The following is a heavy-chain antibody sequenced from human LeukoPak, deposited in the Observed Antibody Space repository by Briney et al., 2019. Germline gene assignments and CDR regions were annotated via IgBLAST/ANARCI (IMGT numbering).Heavy chain of an antibody. D-gene: IGHD3-16*02. CDR1: GYTFTSYG. J-gene: IGHJ4*02. Sequence: ASVKVSCKASGYTFTSYGISWVRQAPGQGLEWMGWISAYNGNTNYAQKLQGRVTMTTDTSTSTAYMELRSLRSDDTAVYCCARAGGDYVWGSYRPDYWGQGTLVTVSS. CDR2: ISAYNGNT. CDR3: ARAGGDYVWGSYRPDY. V-gene: IGHV1-18*01.